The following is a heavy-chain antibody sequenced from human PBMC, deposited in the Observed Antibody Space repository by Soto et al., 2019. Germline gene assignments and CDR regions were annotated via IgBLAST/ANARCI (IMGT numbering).Heavy chain of an antibody. CDR2: IYYSGST. V-gene: IGHV4-39*01. CDR3: ARGESSSSYGYYYYYGMDV. CDR1: GSSISSSSYY. J-gene: IGHJ6*02. Sequence: PSETLSLTCTVSGSSISSSSYYWGWIRQPPGKGLEWIGSIYYSGSTYYNPSLKSRVTISVDTSKNQFSLKLSSVTAADTAVYYCARGESSSSYGYYYYYGMDVWGQGTTVTVSS. D-gene: IGHD6-6*01.